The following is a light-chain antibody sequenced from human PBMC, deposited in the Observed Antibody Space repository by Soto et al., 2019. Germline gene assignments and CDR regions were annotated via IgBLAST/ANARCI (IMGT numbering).Light chain of an antibody. J-gene: IGKJ4*01. V-gene: IGKV4-1*01. CDR2: WVS. CDR3: QQYYSLPLT. CDR1: QSVLYSSNNKNY. Sequence: DFVMTQSPDSLAASLGERATINCKSSQSVLYSSNNKNYLAWYQHKAGQPPKLLIYWVSTREYGVPDRFSGSGSGTDFTLTINNLQAEDVAVYYCQQYYSLPLTFGGGTKVEI.